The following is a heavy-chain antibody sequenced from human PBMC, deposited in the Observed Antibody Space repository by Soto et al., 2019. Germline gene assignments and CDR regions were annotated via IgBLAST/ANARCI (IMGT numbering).Heavy chain of an antibody. D-gene: IGHD3-10*01. Sequence: GASVKVSCKVSGYTLTELSMHWVRQAPGKGLEWMEGFDPEDGETIYAQKFQGRVTMTEDTSTDTAYKELSSLRSEDTAVYYCATYYRITMVRGVPYYYYGMDVWGQGTTVTVSS. V-gene: IGHV1-24*01. CDR2: FDPEDGET. J-gene: IGHJ6*02. CDR1: GYTLTELS. CDR3: ATYYRITMVRGVPYYYYGMDV.